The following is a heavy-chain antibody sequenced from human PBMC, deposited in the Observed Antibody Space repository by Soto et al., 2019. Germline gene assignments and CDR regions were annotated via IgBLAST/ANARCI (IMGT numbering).Heavy chain of an antibody. D-gene: IGHD6-13*01. J-gene: IGHJ4*02. CDR2: IWYDGSNK. CDR1: GFTFSSYG. Sequence: QVQLVESGGGVVQPGRSLRLSCAASGFTFSSYGMHWVRQAPGKGLEWVAVIWYDGSNKYYADSVKGRFTISRDNSKNTVYRQMNSLRAEDTAVYYCASANSSSWAYDYWGQGTLVTVSS. CDR3: ASANSSSWAYDY. V-gene: IGHV3-33*01.